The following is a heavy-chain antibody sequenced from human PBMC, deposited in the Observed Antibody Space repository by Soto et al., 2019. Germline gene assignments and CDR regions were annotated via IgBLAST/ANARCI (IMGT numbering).Heavy chain of an antibody. V-gene: IGHV4-34*01. D-gene: IGHD3-10*01. J-gene: IGHJ4*02. Sequence: TSETLSLTCAVFGGSFSGYYWSWIRQPPGKGLEWIGEINHSGSTNYNPSLKSRVTISVDTSKNQFSLKLSSVTAADTAVYYCAAGSYYFDYWGQGTLVTVSS. CDR2: INHSGST. CDR3: AAGSYYFDY. CDR1: GGSFSGYY.